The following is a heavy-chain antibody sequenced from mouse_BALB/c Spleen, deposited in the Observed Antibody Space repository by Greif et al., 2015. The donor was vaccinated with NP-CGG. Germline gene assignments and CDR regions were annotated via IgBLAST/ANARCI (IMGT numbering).Heavy chain of an antibody. V-gene: IGHV1-7*01. J-gene: IGHJ3*01. Sequence: VMLVESGAELAKPGASVKMSCKASGYTFTSYWMHWVKQRPGQGLEWIGYINPSTGYTEYNQKFKDKATLTADKSSSTAYMQLSSLTSEDSAVYYCAKQYGNTAWFAYWGQGTLVPVSA. CDR2: INPSTGYT. CDR3: AKQYGNTAWFAY. CDR1: GYTFTSYW. D-gene: IGHD2-10*02.